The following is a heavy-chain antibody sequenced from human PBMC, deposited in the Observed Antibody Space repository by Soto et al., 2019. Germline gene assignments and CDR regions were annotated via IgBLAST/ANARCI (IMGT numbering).Heavy chain of an antibody. Sequence: GGSLRLSCAASGFTFSSYGMHWVRQAPGKGLEWVAVIWYDGSNKYYADSVKGRFTISRDNSKNTLYLQMNSLRAEDTAVYYWASPFHDVAFDFGAKGKMVTV. CDR1: GFTFSSYG. CDR2: IWYDGSNK. CDR3: ASPFHDVAFDF. V-gene: IGHV3-33*01. J-gene: IGHJ3*01.